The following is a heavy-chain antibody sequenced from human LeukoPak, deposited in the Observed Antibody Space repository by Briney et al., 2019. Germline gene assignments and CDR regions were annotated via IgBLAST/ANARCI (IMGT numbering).Heavy chain of an antibody. Sequence: ASVKVSCKASGYTFTSYGISWVRQAPGQGLEWMGWISAYNGNTNYAQKLQGRVTMTTDTSTSTAYMELRSLGSDDTAVYYCARDPYSSSPYYYYGMDVWGQGTTVTVSS. D-gene: IGHD6-6*01. CDR2: ISAYNGNT. V-gene: IGHV1-18*01. CDR1: GYTFTSYG. J-gene: IGHJ6*02. CDR3: ARDPYSSSPYYYYGMDV.